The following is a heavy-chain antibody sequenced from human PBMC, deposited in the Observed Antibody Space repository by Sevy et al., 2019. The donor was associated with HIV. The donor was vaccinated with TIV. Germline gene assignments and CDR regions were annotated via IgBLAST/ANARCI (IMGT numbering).Heavy chain of an antibody. CDR1: GFTFSKYS. J-gene: IGHJ4*02. CDR3: AKARYGSGWYVLDY. CDR2: LSFGCGEI. Sequence: GGSLRLSCAASGFTFSKYSMSWVRQPPGKGLEWVSTLSFGCGEINYADSVKGRFTISRDNSKSSVYLQMNNLRPEDTAIYYCAKARYGSGWYVLDYWGQGTLVTVSS. V-gene: IGHV3-23*01. D-gene: IGHD6-19*01.